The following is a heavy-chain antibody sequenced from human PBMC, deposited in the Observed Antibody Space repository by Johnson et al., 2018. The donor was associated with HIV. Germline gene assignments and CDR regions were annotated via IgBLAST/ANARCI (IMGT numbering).Heavy chain of an antibody. Sequence: VQLVESGGGLIQPGGSLRLSCAASGFTVSSNYMSWVRQAPGKGLEWVSVLYSGGSTYYTVSVTGRFTISRDNSKNTLYLQLNSLRAEDTAVFYCARDQFGTITTGGDGAFDIWGQGTMVTVSS. V-gene: IGHV3-66*03. J-gene: IGHJ3*02. CDR2: LYSGGST. CDR1: GFTVSSNY. D-gene: IGHD5-24*01. CDR3: ARDQFGTITTGGDGAFDI.